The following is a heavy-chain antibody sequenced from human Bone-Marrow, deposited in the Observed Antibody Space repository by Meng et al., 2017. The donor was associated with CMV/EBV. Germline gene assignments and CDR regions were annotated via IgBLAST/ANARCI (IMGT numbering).Heavy chain of an antibody. D-gene: IGHD2-2*01. CDR1: GYTFTGYY. J-gene: IGHJ4*02. V-gene: IGHV1-2*02. CDR3: ARGGCSSTSCQPYFDY. Sequence: ASVKVSCKASGYTFTGYYMHWVRQAPGQGLEWMGWINPNSGGTNYAQKFQGRVTMTRDTSISTAYMELSRLRSDDTAVYYCARGGCSSTSCQPYFDYWAREPWSPSPQ. CDR2: INPNSGGT.